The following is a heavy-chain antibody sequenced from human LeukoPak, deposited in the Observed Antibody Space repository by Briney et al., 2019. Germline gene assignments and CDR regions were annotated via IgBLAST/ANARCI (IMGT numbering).Heavy chain of an antibody. Sequence: GGSLRLSCAASGFTFSSYAMSWVRQAPGKGLEWVSAISGSGGSTYYADSVKGRFTISRDNSKNTLCLQMNSLGPEDTAVYYCAKALNGSYYVWGQGTLVTVSS. CDR3: AKALNGSYYV. CDR1: GFTFSSYA. CDR2: ISGSGGST. D-gene: IGHD1-26*01. V-gene: IGHV3-23*01. J-gene: IGHJ4*02.